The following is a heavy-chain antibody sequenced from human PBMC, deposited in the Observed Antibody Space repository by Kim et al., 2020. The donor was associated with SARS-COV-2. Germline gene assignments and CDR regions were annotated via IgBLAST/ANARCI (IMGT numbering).Heavy chain of an antibody. CDR2: INYGGKT. Sequence: SETLSLTCAVYGGSFSDYYWTWIRQSPEKGLEWIGEINYGGKTYYNPSLKSRVTISIDTAQNWFSLQLRSVSAADTAVYYCARGMFCDATTCYSSSFDY. D-gene: IGHD2-21*02. CDR1: GGSFSDYY. J-gene: IGHJ5*01. CDR3: ARGMFCDATTCYSSSFDY. V-gene: IGHV4-34*01.